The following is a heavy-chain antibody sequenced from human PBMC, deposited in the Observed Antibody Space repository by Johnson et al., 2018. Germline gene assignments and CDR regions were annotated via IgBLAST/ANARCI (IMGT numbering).Heavy chain of an antibody. Sequence: QVQLQESGPGLVKPSETLLLTCTVSGVSIGTYYWSWIRQSPERGLEWIGYVYYTGNTKYNPSLKSRIPIPVDTSRDQFPLRLTSVTAADTAVYYCARGRYGELSPFDYWGQGTLVTVSS. V-gene: IGHV4-59*01. D-gene: IGHD3-10*01. CDR2: VYYTGNT. CDR3: ARGRYGELSPFDY. J-gene: IGHJ4*02. CDR1: GVSIGTYY.